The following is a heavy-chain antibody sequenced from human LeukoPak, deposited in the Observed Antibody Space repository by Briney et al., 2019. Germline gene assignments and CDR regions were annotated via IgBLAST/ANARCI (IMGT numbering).Heavy chain of an antibody. CDR3: ARHGKFDYDFWSGNNWFDP. CDR1: GGSISSYY. V-gene: IGHV4-59*08. J-gene: IGHJ5*02. Sequence: PSETLFLTCTVSGGSISSYYWSWIRQPPGKGLEWIGYIYYSGSTNYNPSLKSRVTISVDTSKNQFSLKLSSVTAADTAVYYCARHGKFDYDFWSGNNWFDPWGQGTLVTVSS. CDR2: IYYSGST. D-gene: IGHD3-3*01.